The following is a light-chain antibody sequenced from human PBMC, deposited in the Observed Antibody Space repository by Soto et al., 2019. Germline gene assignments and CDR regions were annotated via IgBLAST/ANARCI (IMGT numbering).Light chain of an antibody. J-gene: IGKJ2*01. CDR2: GAS. CDR3: QQYGSSPYT. CDR1: QSVGYSY. V-gene: IGKV3-20*01. Sequence: EIVLTQSPGTLSLSPGERATLSCRASQSVGYSYLGWYQQKPGQAPRLLIYGASSRATGIPDRFSGSGSGTDFTLTISRLEPEDFAVYYCQQYGSSPYTFGQGTKLEIK.